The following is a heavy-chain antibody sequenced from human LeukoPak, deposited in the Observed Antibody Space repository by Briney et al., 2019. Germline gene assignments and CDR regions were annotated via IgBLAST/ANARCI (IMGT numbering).Heavy chain of an antibody. CDR2: ISGNGGSA. CDR1: TLILSSYD. J-gene: IGHJ4*02. Sequence: GGSLRHSRAASTLILSSYDMSWDRQAPGKGLEWVSGISGNGGSAYYADSVKGRFTISRDNSKNTLYLQMNSLRAEDTAVYYCATGSYSKRDDYFDYWGQASHISVSS. D-gene: IGHD3-10*01. V-gene: IGHV3-23*01. CDR3: ATGSYSKRDDYFDY.